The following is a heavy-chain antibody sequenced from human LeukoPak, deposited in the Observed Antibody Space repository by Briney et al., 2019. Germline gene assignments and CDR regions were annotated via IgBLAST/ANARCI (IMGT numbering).Heavy chain of an antibody. D-gene: IGHD2-2*01. CDR2: INTNNGNP. V-gene: IGHV7-4-1*02. J-gene: IGHJ3*02. CDR1: GYTINSYA. Sequence: ASVKVSCKASGYTINSYAMNWVRQAPGQGLEWMAWINTNNGNPTCAQGFTGRFVFSLDTSISTAYLHISGLKAEDTAVYYCARDGLRSCTSSSCYPGEDAFDIWGQGTMVTVSS. CDR3: ARDGLRSCTSSSCYPGEDAFDI.